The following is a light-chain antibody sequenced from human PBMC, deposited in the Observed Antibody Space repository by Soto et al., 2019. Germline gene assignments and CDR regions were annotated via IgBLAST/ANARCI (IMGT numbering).Light chain of an antibody. CDR2: GAS. J-gene: IGKJ1*01. CDR3: QQYCSSPWT. CDR1: QGVRSNL. Sequence: IVMTQSPGTLSLSLGERATLSCRASQGVRSNLLAWYQKKPGQAPRPLIYGASSRAGGVPDRFSGSGAGTDFTLTISRLESEDFAVYYCQQYCSSPWTFGQGTKVEIK. V-gene: IGKV3-20*01.